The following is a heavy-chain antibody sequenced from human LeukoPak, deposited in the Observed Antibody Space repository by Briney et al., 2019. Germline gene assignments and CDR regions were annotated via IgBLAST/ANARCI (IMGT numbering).Heavy chain of an antibody. Sequence: GASVKVSCKASGYTFTNYAVNWLRQAPGQRLEWMGWINAGNGDTKFSQNYQARVTITRDASASTAYMELSSLTSEDTAVYFCARGLWSAHRREYYFDSWGQGTLVIVSS. V-gene: IGHV1-3*01. J-gene: IGHJ4*02. D-gene: IGHD3-3*01. CDR2: INAGNGDT. CDR3: ARGLWSAHRREYYFDS. CDR1: GYTFTNYA.